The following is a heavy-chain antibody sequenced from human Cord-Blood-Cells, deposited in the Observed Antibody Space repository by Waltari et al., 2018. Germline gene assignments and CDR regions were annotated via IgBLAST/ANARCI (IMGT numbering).Heavy chain of an antibody. CDR2: IYHSGGT. D-gene: IGHD3-22*01. CDR3: ASVDSSGFDY. Sequence: QVQLQESGPGLVKPSETLSLTCAVSGYSISSGYYWGWIRQPPGKGLEWIGSIYHSGGTYYNPSLKIRVTISVDTSKNQFSLKLSSVTAADTAVYYCASVDSSGFDYWGQGTLVTVSS. J-gene: IGHJ4*02. CDR1: GYSISSGYY. V-gene: IGHV4-38-2*01.